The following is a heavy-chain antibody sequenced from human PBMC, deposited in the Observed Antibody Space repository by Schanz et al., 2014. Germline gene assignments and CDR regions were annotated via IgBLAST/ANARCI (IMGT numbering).Heavy chain of an antibody. CDR3: ARFNSGSHSPPYYYYGMDV. V-gene: IGHV1-18*01. Sequence: QVQLVQSGAEVKKPGSSVKVSCKASGGTLQSYTFSWVRQAPGQGREWMGWISAYSGNSKYAQKLQGRVTMTTDTSTNTAYMELRSLTSDDTAVYYCARFNSGSHSPPYYYYGMDVWGQGTTVTVSS. J-gene: IGHJ6*02. CDR1: GGTLQSYT. CDR2: ISAYSGNS. D-gene: IGHD1-26*01.